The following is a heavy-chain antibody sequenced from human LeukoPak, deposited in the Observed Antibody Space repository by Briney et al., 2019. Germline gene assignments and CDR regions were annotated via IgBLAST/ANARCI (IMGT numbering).Heavy chain of an antibody. J-gene: IGHJ6*02. V-gene: IGHV3-30-3*01. Sequence: GRSLRLSCAASGSTFSSYAMHWVRQAPGKGLEWVAVISYDGSNKYYADSVKGRFTISRDNSKNTLYLQMNSLRAEDTAVYYCALIVASVVDYGMDVWGQGTTVTVSS. D-gene: IGHD5-12*01. CDR3: ALIVASVVDYGMDV. CDR2: ISYDGSNK. CDR1: GSTFSSYA.